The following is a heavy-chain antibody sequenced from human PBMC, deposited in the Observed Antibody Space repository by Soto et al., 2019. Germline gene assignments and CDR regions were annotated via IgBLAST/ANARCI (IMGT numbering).Heavy chain of an antibody. CDR1: GGSISSYY. V-gene: IGHV4-59*08. J-gene: IGHJ6*03. Sequence: PSETLSLTCTVSGGSISSYYWSWIRQPPGKGLEWIGYIYYSGSTNYNPSLKSRVTISVDTSKNQFSLKLSSVTAADTAVYYCASSGYFVFCSGYYPPGGDYYYMDVWGKGTTVTVSS. CDR3: ASSGYFVFCSGYYPPGGDYYYMDV. CDR2: IYYSGST. D-gene: IGHD3-3*01.